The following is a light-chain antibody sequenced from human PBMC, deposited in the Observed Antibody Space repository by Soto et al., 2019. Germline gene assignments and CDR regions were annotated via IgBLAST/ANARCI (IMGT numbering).Light chain of an antibody. CDR3: QKYSSVPV. Sequence: DIQMTQSPTSLSASVGDRVTXXCRASQGIRNFVAWYQQKPGKAPKLLIYAASTLQSGVPSRFSGSGSGTDFTLTINSLQPEDVATYSCQKYSSVPVFGPGTKVQIK. J-gene: IGKJ3*01. CDR2: AAS. CDR1: QGIRNF. V-gene: IGKV1-27*01.